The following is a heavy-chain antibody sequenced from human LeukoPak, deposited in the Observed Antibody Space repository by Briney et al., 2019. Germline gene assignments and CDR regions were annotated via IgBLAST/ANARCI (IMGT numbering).Heavy chain of an antibody. CDR3: ATVRFVNLIRGHYDRLEI. D-gene: IGHD3-16*01. V-gene: IGHV1-69*02. CDR1: GATFTRLS. J-gene: IGHJ3*02. Sequence: GASVNVSCKASGATFTRLSIGWVRQAPAQGLEWMGRITPTLQLTEYSQKFEDRITMSVDRSTSTFYMELRSLRSDDTAVFFCATVRFVNLIRGHYDRLEIWGQGTLVIVSS. CDR2: ITPTLQLT.